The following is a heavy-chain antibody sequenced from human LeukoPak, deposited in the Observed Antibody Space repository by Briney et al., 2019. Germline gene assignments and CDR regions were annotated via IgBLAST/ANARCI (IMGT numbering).Heavy chain of an antibody. Sequence: GASVKVSCKASGYTFTGYYMHWVRRAPGQGLEWMGWINPNSGGTNYAQKFQGRVTMTRDTSISTAYMELSRLRSDDTAVYYCASEVATTFNWFDPWGQGTLVTVSS. CDR1: GYTFTGYY. J-gene: IGHJ5*02. V-gene: IGHV1-2*02. D-gene: IGHD5-12*01. CDR3: ASEVATTFNWFDP. CDR2: INPNSGGT.